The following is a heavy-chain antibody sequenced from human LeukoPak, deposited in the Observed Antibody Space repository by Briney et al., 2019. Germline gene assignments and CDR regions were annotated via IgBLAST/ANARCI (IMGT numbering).Heavy chain of an antibody. CDR1: GFTFSTYW. CDR3: AKVTMVRGVYPPNYGMDV. V-gene: IGHV3-7*02. D-gene: IGHD3-10*01. Sequence: GGSLRLSCAASGFTFSTYWMSWVRQAPGKGLEWVANIKQDGSEKYYVDSVKGRFTISRDNAKNSLYLQMNSLRVEDTAVYYCAKVTMVRGVYPPNYGMDVWGQGTTVTVSS. J-gene: IGHJ6*02. CDR2: IKQDGSEK.